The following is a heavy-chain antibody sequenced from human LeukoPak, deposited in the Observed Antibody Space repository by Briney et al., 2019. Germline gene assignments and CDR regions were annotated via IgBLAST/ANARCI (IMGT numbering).Heavy chain of an antibody. CDR3: AKRGVGATTPFDY. V-gene: IGHV3-23*01. CDR2: ISGSGGST. D-gene: IGHD1-26*01. CDR1: GFTFSDYY. J-gene: IGHJ4*02. Sequence: PGGSLRLSCAASGFTFSDYYMSWIRQAPGKGLEWVSAISGSGGSTYYADSVKGRFTISRDNSKNTLYLQMNSLRAEDTAVYYCAKRGVGATTPFDYWGQGTLVTVSS.